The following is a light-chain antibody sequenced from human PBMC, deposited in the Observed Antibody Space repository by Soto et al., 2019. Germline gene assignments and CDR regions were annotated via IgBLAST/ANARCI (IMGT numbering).Light chain of an antibody. CDR3: MQVTHLLS. CDR2: KIS. V-gene: IGKV2-24*01. CDR1: QSLVHSDGNTY. Sequence: DIVMTQTPLFSPVTLGQPASISCRSSQSLVHSDGNTYLSWLHQRPGQPPRLLIYKISKRLSGVPDRFSGGGAGTDFTLRISRVEAEDVGIYYCMQVTHLLSFGGGTKVEI. J-gene: IGKJ4*01.